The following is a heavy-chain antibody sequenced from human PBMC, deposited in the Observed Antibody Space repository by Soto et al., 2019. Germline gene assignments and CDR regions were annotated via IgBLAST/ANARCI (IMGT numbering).Heavy chain of an antibody. CDR2: ISYSGST. Sequence: SETLSLTCTVSGGSISSGGYYWTWIRQHPGKGLEWIGYISYSGSTYYNPSLKSRVSISVDTSKSQFSLTLTSVTAADTALYYCARVESAAGTFYYYMDVWGTGTTVTVSS. D-gene: IGHD6-13*01. V-gene: IGHV4-31*03. CDR3: ARVESAAGTFYYYMDV. J-gene: IGHJ6*03. CDR1: GGSISSGGYY.